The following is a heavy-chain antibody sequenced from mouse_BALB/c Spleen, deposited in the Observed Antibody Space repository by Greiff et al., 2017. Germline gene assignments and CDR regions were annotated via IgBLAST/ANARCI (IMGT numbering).Heavy chain of an antibody. J-gene: IGHJ1*01. CDR3: TRRGAWYFDV. V-gene: IGHV1-15*01. CDR1: GYTFTDYE. CDR2: IDPETGGT. Sequence: QVQLQQSGAELVRPGASVTLSCKASGYTFTDYEMHWVKQTPVHGLEWIGAIDPETGGTAYNQKFKGKATLTADKSSSTAYMELRSLTSEDSAVYYCTRRGAWYFDVWGAGTTVTVSS.